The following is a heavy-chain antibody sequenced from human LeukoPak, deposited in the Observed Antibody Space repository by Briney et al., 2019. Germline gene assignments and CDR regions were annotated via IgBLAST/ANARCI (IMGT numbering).Heavy chain of an antibody. J-gene: IGHJ6*03. Sequence: GGSLRLSCAASGFTFSSYGMHWVRQAPGKGLEWVAVIWYDGSNKYYVDSVKGRFTISRDNSKNTLYLQMNSLRAEDTAVYYCAKETRASSWAQGVYYMDVWGKGTTVTVSS. V-gene: IGHV3-33*06. CDR2: IWYDGSNK. CDR1: GFTFSSYG. D-gene: IGHD6-13*01. CDR3: AKETRASSWAQGVYYMDV.